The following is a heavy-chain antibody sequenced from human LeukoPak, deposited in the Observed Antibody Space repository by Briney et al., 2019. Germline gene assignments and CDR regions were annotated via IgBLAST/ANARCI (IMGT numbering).Heavy chain of an antibody. D-gene: IGHD3/OR15-3a*01. V-gene: IGHV4-4*07. CDR3: ARDGGFLDAFGFDDI. Sequence: SETLSLTCTVSRGCVSSYYCSWIRQPAGKGLEWIGRIYASGSTNYNPSLKSRVTMSVDTSKNQFSLKLSSVTAADTAVYYCARDGGFLDAFGFDDIWGQGTMVTVSS. CDR2: IYASGST. J-gene: IGHJ3*02. CDR1: RGCVSSYY.